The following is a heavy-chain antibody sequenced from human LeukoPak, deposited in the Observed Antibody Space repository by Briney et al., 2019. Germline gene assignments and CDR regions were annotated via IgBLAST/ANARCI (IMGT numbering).Heavy chain of an antibody. CDR3: AREQYYYDRSGYPSFDY. V-gene: IGHV3-66*01. Sequence: PGGSLRLSCAASGFTVSSNYMSWVRQAPGKGLEWVSVIYSGGSTYYADSVKGRFTISRDNSKNTLYLQMNSLRAEDTAVYYCAREQYYYDRSGYPSFDYWGPGTLVTVSS. CDR2: IYSGGST. CDR1: GFTVSSNY. J-gene: IGHJ4*02. D-gene: IGHD3-22*01.